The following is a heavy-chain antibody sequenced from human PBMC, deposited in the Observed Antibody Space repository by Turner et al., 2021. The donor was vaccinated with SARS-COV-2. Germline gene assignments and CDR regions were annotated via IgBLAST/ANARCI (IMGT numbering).Heavy chain of an antibody. J-gene: IGHJ4*02. CDR1: GFIFSSYV. CDR3: ARLHTSSWYFDY. Sequence: EVQLLESGGGLVQPGGSLRLSCAASGFIFSSYVMSWVRQAPGKGLEWVSGISGSGGSTYYADSVKGRFTISRDNSKNTLYLQMNSLRAEDTAVYYCARLHTSSWYFDYWGQGTLVTVSS. V-gene: IGHV3-23*01. D-gene: IGHD6-13*01. CDR2: ISGSGGST.